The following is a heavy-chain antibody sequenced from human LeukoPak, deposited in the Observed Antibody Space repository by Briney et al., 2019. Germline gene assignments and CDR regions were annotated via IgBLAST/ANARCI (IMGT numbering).Heavy chain of an antibody. CDR3: ARDRVLRYFDFFDY. D-gene: IGHD3-9*01. V-gene: IGHV3-7*01. CDR2: IKQDGSEK. J-gene: IGHJ4*02. CDR1: GFTFSSYW. Sequence: GGSLRLSCAASGFTFSSYWMSWVRQAPGKGLETGANIKQDGSEKYYVDSVKGRFTVSRDKAKHSLYLQMSSLRAGDTTVQYCARDRVLRYFDFFDYWGQGTLVTVSS.